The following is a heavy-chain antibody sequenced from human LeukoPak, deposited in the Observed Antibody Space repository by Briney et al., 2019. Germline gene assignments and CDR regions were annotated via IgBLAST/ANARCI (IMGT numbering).Heavy chain of an antibody. CDR2: ITGDGTRT. V-gene: IGHV3-23*01. CDR3: ARDPAYGALDY. D-gene: IGHD4-17*01. J-gene: IGHJ4*02. CDR1: GFTFSSCA. Sequence: PGGSLRLSCAASGFTFSSCAMTWVRQAPGKGLEWVASITGDGTRTYYTDSVKGRFTISRDNARNSMYLQMSSLRAEDTAVYYCARDPAYGALDYWGQGTLVTVSS.